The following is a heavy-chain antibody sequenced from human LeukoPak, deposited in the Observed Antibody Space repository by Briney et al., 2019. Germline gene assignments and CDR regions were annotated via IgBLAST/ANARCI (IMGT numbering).Heavy chain of an antibody. V-gene: IGHV3-21*01. CDR3: ARDFRYSGSYHHWFDP. J-gene: IGHJ5*02. CDR2: ISSSGTYI. D-gene: IGHD1-26*01. CDR1: GFTFSNYA. Sequence: GGSLTLSCAASGFTFSNYAMSWVRQAPGRGLEWVSSISSSGTYIYYADSVKGRFTISRDNAKNSLSLQMNSLRAEDTAVYYCARDFRYSGSYHHWFDPWGQGTLVTVSS.